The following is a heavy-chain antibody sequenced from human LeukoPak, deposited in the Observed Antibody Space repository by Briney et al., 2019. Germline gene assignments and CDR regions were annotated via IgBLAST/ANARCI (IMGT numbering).Heavy chain of an antibody. CDR2: INPNSGGT. CDR1: GYTFTGYY. Sequence: GASVKVSCKASGYTFTGYYMHWVRQAPGQGLEWMGWINPNSGGTNYAQKFQGRVTITRDTSISTAYMELSRLRSDDTAVYYCARVRGIVATELGYWGQGTLVTVSS. CDR3: ARVRGIVATELGY. D-gene: IGHD1-26*01. V-gene: IGHV1-2*02. J-gene: IGHJ4*02.